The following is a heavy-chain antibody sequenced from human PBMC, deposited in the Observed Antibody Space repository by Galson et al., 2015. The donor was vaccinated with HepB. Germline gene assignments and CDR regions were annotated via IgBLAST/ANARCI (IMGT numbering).Heavy chain of an antibody. J-gene: IGHJ6*02. V-gene: IGHV3-66*01. CDR2: IYSGGST. D-gene: IGHD3-10*01. CDR3: ARGGSYYVYGMDV. Sequence: SLRLSCAASGFTVSSNYTSWVRQAPGKGLEWVSVIYSGGSTYYADSVKGRFTISRDNAKNSLYLQMNSLRAEDTAVHYCARGGSYYVYGMDVWGQGTTVTVSS. CDR1: GFTVSSNY.